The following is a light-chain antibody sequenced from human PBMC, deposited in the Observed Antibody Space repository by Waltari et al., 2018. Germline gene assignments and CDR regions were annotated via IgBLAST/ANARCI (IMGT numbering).Light chain of an antibody. CDR3: GTWDSSLGVWL. CDR2: ETN. Sequence: QSVLTQPPSVSAAAGQKVTISCSGRPSTVGGNDVFWYRQVPGTAPRLLIYETNRRPTGTPDRFSAAKSGTSATLGITGLQPGDEAEHYCGTWDSSLGVWLFGGGTRLTVL. J-gene: IGLJ3*02. V-gene: IGLV1-51*02. CDR1: PSTVGGND.